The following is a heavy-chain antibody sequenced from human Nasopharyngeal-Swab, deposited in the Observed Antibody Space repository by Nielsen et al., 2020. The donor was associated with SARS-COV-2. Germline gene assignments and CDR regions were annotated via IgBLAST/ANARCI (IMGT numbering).Heavy chain of an antibody. J-gene: IGHJ6*02. V-gene: IGHV4-34*01. D-gene: IGHD2-2*01. Sequence: WIRQPPGKGLEWIGEINHSGSTNYNPSLKSRVTISVDTSKNQFSLKLSSATAADTAVYYCARGPRRQSVVVPAAMRSMDVWGQGTTVTVSS. CDR2: INHSGST. CDR3: ARGPRRQSVVVPAAMRSMDV.